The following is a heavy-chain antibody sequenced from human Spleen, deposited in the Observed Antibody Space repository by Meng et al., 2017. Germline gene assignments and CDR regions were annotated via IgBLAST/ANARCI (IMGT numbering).Heavy chain of an antibody. CDR1: GFTFSNHA. Sequence: GGSLRLSCAASGFTFSNHAMSWVRQAPGKGLEWVSAISGSGGSTYYADSVKGRFTISRDNSKNTLYLQMNSLRAEDTAVYYCAKAQTLGLRNALAIWGQGTMVTVSS. V-gene: IGHV3-23*01. CDR3: AKAQTLGLRNALAI. CDR2: ISGSGGST. D-gene: IGHD3-10*01. J-gene: IGHJ3*02.